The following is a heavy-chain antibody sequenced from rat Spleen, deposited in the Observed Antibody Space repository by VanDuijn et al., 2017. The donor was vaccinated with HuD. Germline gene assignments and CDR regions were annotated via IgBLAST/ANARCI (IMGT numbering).Heavy chain of an antibody. J-gene: IGHJ2*01. D-gene: IGHD1-9*01. CDR2: ISYDGGNT. CDR3: ARRHYGYTDYFDY. V-gene: IGHV5-25*01. Sequence: EVQLVESDGGLVQPGRSMKLSCVASGFTFSTYGMAWVRQTPKKGLEWVAYISYDGGNTYYRDSVKGRFTISRDNAKSTLSLQMDSLRSEDTATYYCARRHYGYTDYFDYWGQGVMVTVSS. CDR1: GFTFSTYG.